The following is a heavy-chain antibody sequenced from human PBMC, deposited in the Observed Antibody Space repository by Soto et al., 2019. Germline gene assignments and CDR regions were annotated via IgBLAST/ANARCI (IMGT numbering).Heavy chain of an antibody. CDR3: ASLFEHSGSYYRYYGMDV. CDR2: IDPSDSYT. Sequence: GESLKISCKGSGYSFSSYWISWVRQMPGKGLEWMGRIDPSDSYTNYSPSFQGHVTISADKSISTAYLQWSSLKASDTAMYYCASLFEHSGSYYRYYGMDVWGQGTTVTVSS. CDR1: GYSFSSYW. J-gene: IGHJ6*02. V-gene: IGHV5-10-1*01. D-gene: IGHD1-26*01.